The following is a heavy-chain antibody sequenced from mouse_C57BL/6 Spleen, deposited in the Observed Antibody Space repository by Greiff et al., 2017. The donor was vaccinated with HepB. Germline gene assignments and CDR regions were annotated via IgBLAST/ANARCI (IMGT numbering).Heavy chain of an antibody. CDR1: GYSITSGYY. V-gene: IGHV3-6*01. Sequence: VQLQQSGPGLVKPSQSLSLTCSVTGYSITSGYYWNWIRQFPGNKLEWMGYISYDGSNNYNPSLKNRISITRDTSKNQFFLKLNSVTTEDTATYYCARDDYHWYFDVWGTGTTVTVSS. D-gene: IGHD2-4*01. CDR2: ISYDGSN. J-gene: IGHJ1*03. CDR3: ARDDYHWYFDV.